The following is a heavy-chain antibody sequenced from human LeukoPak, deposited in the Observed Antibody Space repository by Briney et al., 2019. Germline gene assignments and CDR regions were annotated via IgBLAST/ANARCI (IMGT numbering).Heavy chain of an antibody. Sequence: AGESLKISCKGSGYSFTSYWIGWVRQMPGKGLEWMGIIYPGDSDTRYSPSFQGQVTISADKSISTAYLQWSSLKASDTAMYYCARSRGGGYYGILTGYPNYYFDYWGQGTLVTVSS. CDR3: ARSRGGGYYGILTGYPNYYFDY. CDR1: GYSFTSYW. D-gene: IGHD3-9*01. CDR2: IYPGDSDT. V-gene: IGHV5-51*01. J-gene: IGHJ4*02.